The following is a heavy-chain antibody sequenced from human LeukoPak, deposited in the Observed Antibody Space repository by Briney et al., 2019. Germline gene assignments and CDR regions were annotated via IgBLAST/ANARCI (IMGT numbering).Heavy chain of an antibody. J-gene: IGHJ4*02. CDR3: ARELAGTTGNYFDY. Sequence: GGSLRLSCAASGFTFSSYSMNWVRQAPGKGLEWVSYISSSSSTIYYADSVKGRFTISRDNAKNSLYLQMNSLRDGDTAVYYRARELAGTTGNYFDYWGQGTLVTVSS. V-gene: IGHV3-48*02. CDR1: GFTFSSYS. D-gene: IGHD1-1*01. CDR2: ISSSSSTI.